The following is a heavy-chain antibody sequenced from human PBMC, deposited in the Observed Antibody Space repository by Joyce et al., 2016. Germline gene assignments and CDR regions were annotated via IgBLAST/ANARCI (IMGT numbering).Heavy chain of an antibody. V-gene: IGHV3-30-3*01. CDR3: ATEGARRAWYFEF. CDR1: GFSLSTYA. D-gene: IGHD3-9*01. J-gene: IGHJ4*02. CDR2: ISIDGSYE. Sequence: QVHLVESGGGVVQPGKSLRLSCGASGFSLSTYAMHWVRQGPGEGREWVAVISIDGSYEYVADSVRGRFTISRDKSKNTLYLQMNNLRTEDTAVYYCATEGARRAWYFEFWGQGTLVSVSS.